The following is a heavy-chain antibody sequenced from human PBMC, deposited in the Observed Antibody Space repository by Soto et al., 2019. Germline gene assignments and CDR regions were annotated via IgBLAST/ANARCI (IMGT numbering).Heavy chain of an antibody. CDR3: ARGRSHGDYVLFYFDY. V-gene: IGHV4-34*01. D-gene: IGHD4-17*01. J-gene: IGHJ4*02. CDR2: INHSGST. Sequence: SETLSLTCAVYGGSFSGYYWSWIRQPPGKGLEWIGEINHSGSTNYNPSLKSRVTISVDTSKNQFSLKLSSVTAAGTAVYYCARGRSHGDYVLFYFDYWGQGTLVTVSS. CDR1: GGSFSGYY.